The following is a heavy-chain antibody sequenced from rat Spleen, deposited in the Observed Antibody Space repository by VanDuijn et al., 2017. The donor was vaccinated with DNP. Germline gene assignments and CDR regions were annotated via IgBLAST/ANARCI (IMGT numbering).Heavy chain of an antibody. D-gene: IGHD1-4*01. V-gene: IGHV5-25*01. CDR1: GFSVSDYY. J-gene: IGHJ2*01. CDR3: TTGYGY. Sequence: EVQLVESGGGLVQPGRSMTLSCAASGFSVSDYYMAWVRQAPSTGLEWVASITNSGDSTYYRDSVKGRFTISRDNAKITLYLQMDSLRSEDTATYYCTTGYGYWGQGVMVTVSS. CDR2: ITNSGDST.